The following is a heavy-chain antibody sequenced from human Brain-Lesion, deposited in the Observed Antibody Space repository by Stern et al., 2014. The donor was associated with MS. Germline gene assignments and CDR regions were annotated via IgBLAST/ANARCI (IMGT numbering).Heavy chain of an antibody. Sequence: EVQLVESGGDLVQPGRSLRLSCAAFGFTFADYAMHWVRQAPGKGLEWVAVISWNSGTIGYADSVKGRFTTARDNAYSSLYLQMNSLRPEDTALYYCARDITGSSAYFAYWGQGTLVTVSS. CDR2: ISWNSGTI. V-gene: IGHV3-9*01. CDR3: ARDITGSSAYFAY. D-gene: IGHD1-14*01. CDR1: GFTFADYA. J-gene: IGHJ4*02.